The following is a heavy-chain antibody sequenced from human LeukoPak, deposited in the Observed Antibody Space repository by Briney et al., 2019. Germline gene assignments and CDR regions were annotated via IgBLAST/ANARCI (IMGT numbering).Heavy chain of an antibody. CDR1: GFTFSSYG. D-gene: IGHD2-2*01. Sequence: PGGSLRLSCAASGFTFSSYGMHWVRQAPGKGLEWVAVVWYDGSNKYYADSVKGRFTISRDNSKNTLYLQMNSLRAEDTAVYFCATLSGVSCSSLSCHGVPKHSWHYGLDVWGQGTTVTVSS. J-gene: IGHJ6*02. V-gene: IGHV3-33*01. CDR2: VWYDGSNK. CDR3: ATLSGVSCSSLSCHGVPKHSWHYGLDV.